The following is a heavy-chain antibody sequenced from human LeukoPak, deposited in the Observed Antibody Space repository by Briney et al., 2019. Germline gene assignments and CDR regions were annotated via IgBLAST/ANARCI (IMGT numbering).Heavy chain of an antibody. V-gene: IGHV3-30*04. CDR1: GFTFTSYA. J-gene: IGHJ4*02. D-gene: IGHD3-9*01. CDR3: TTGSTYYDILTGYYLSDYFDY. CDR2: MSHDGRNT. Sequence: GGSLRLSCTASGFTFTSYAMHWVRQAPGKGLEWMTVMSHDGRNTFYADSVKGRFTLSRDTSKNTLYLQMNSLRAEDTAVYYCTTGSTYYDILTGYYLSDYFDYWGQGTLVTVSS.